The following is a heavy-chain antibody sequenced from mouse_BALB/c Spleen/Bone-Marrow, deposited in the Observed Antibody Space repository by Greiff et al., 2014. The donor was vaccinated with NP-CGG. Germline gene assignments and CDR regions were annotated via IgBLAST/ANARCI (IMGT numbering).Heavy chain of an antibody. CDR2: IDPANGNT. CDR1: GFNIKDTY. V-gene: IGHV14-3*02. D-gene: IGHD2-14*01. J-gene: IGHJ1*01. CDR3: ASYRYGWYFDV. Sequence: SGAELVKPGASVKLSCTASGFNIKDTYMHWVKQRPEQGLEWIGRIDPANGNTKYDPKFQGKATITADTSSNTAYLQLSSLTSEDTAVYYCASYRYGWYFDVWGAGTTVTASS.